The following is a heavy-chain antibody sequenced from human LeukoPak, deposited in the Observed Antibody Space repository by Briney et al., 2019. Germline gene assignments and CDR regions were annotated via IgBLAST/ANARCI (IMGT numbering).Heavy chain of an antibody. V-gene: IGHV4-61*08. CDR1: GGSISSGGYY. J-gene: IGHJ5*02. CDR3: ARMMYQLKMFDP. D-gene: IGHD2-2*01. CDR2: IYYSGST. Sequence: PSETLSLTCTVSGGSISSGGYYWSWIRQHPGKGLEWIGYIYYSGSTNYNPSLKSRVTISVDTSKNQFSLKLSSVTAADTAVYYCARMMYQLKMFDPWGQGTLVTVSS.